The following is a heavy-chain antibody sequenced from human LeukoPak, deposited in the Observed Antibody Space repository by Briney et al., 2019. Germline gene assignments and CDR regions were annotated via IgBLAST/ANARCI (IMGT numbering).Heavy chain of an antibody. J-gene: IGHJ4*02. CDR1: GGSFSGFY. CDR2: IKHSGST. V-gene: IGHV4-34*01. CDR3: VRGVGGEYFYFDR. Sequence: SETLSLTCAVYGGSFSGFYWSWIRQPPGKGLEWLAEIKHSGSTNYNPSLKSRVTISVDTSKNQFSLNLSSVTAADTAVYYCVRGVGGEYFYFDRWGQGALVTVSA. D-gene: IGHD1-26*01.